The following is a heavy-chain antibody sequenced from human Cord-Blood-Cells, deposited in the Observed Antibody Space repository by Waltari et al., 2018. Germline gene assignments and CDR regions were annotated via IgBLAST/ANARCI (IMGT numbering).Heavy chain of an antibody. J-gene: IGHJ6*02. Sequence: QLQLQESGPGLVKPSETLSLTCTVSGGSISSSSYYWGWIRQPPGKGLAWIGSIYYSGSPYYNPSPKSRVTISVDTSKNQFSLKLSSVTAADTAVYYCARGSSSWYYGMDVWGQGTTVTVSS. CDR2: IYYSGSP. V-gene: IGHV4-39*01. CDR3: ARGSSSWYYGMDV. CDR1: GGSISSSSYY. D-gene: IGHD6-13*01.